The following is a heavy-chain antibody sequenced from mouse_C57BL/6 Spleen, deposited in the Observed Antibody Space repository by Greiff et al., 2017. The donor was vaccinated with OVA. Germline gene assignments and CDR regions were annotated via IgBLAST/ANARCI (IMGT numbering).Heavy chain of an antibody. CDR1: GYSITSGYY. J-gene: IGHJ3*01. D-gene: IGHD2-1*01. CDR3: ARAPSTRDAWFAY. V-gene: IGHV3-6*01. Sequence: VQLQQSGPGLVKPSQSLSLTCSVTGYSITSGYYWNWIRQFPGNKLEWMGYISYDGSNNYNPSLKNRISITRDTSKNQFFLKLNSVTTEDTATYYCARAPSTRDAWFAYWGQGTLVTVSA. CDR2: ISYDGSN.